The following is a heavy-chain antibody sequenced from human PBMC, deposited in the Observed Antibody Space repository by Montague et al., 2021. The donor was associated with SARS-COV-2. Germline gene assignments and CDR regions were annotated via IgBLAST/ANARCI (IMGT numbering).Heavy chain of an antibody. CDR3: ARVYTVTSFLDV. CDR2: IWYDGSNK. CDR1: GFTFSSYG. J-gene: IGHJ6*04. Sequence: SLRLSCAASGFTFSSYGMHWARQAPGKGLEWVAVIWYDGSNKYYADSVKGRFTISRDNSKNTLYLQMNSLRAEDTAVYYCARVYTVTSFLDVWGKGTTVTVSS. D-gene: IGHD4-17*01. V-gene: IGHV3-33*01.